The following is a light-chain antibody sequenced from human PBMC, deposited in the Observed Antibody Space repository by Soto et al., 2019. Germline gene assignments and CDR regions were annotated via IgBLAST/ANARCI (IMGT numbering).Light chain of an antibody. Sequence: QSALTQPASVSGSPGQSVSISCTASSSDFGGHNFVSWYQHHRGKAPNLLIYDVSNRPSGVSNRFSGSKSGSTASLIISGLQAEDEADYYCSSYTSTNTVIFGGGTKLTVL. CDR3: SSYTSTNTVI. V-gene: IGLV2-14*03. CDR2: DVS. J-gene: IGLJ2*01. CDR1: SSDFGGHNF.